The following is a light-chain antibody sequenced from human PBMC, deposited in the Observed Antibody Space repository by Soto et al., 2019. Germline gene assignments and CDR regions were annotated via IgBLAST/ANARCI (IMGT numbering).Light chain of an antibody. J-gene: IGKJ1*01. V-gene: IGKV3-11*01. CDR3: VQRTTWPWT. CDR2: DAS. Sequence: EIVLTQSPGTLSLSPGERATLSCRASQSVSSHLAWYQQKPGQAPRLLIYDASNRTTGIPARFSGSGSGTDFTLTISSLAPEDFAAYHCVQRTTWPWTCGQGSKVEIK. CDR1: QSVSSH.